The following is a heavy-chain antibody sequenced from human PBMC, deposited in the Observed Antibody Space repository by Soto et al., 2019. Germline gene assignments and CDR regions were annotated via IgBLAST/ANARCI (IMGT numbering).Heavy chain of an antibody. CDR1: GYTFTSHD. CDR3: ASDMSTT. D-gene: IGHD2-2*01. J-gene: IGHJ5*02. V-gene: IGHV1-8*01. CDR2: MNPNSGHT. Sequence: QVQLVQSGAEVKKPGASVKVSSKASGYTFTSHDINWMRQTTGQGLEWMGWMNPNSGHTNSAQKFQGRVTMTRDTSINTAYMELTNLRSEDTAIYYCASDMSTTWGQGTLVTASS.